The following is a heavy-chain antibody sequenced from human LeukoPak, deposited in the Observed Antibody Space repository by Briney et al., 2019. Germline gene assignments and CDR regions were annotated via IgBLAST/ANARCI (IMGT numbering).Heavy chain of an antibody. J-gene: IGHJ4*02. Sequence: GGSLRLSCAASGFTFSSYSMNWVRQAPGKGLEWVSSISSSSSYIYYADSVKGRLTISRDNAKNSLYLQMNSLRAEDTAVYYCARVVRDIVVVVAATPSYRFDYWGQGTLVTVSS. V-gene: IGHV3-21*01. D-gene: IGHD2-15*01. CDR2: ISSSSSYI. CDR3: ARVVRDIVVVVAATPSYRFDY. CDR1: GFTFSSYS.